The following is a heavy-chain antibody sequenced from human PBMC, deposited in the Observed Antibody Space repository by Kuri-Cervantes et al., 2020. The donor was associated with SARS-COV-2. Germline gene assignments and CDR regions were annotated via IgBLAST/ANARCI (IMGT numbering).Heavy chain of an antibody. Sequence: GGSLRLSCAASGFIFSNYAMYWVRQAPGKGLEWVSVLSGSGGTSYYADSVRGRFTISRDNFGSTLYLQMNSLRAEDMAVYYCAKDVGMGSGWSYLDGWGQGTLVTVSS. J-gene: IGHJ4*02. CDR3: AKDVGMGSGWSYLDG. CDR1: GFIFSNYA. D-gene: IGHD6-19*01. V-gene: IGHV3-23*01. CDR2: LSGSGGTS.